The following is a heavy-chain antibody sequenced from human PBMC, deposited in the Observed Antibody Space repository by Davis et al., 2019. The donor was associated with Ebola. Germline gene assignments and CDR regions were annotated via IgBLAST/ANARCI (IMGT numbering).Heavy chain of an antibody. Sequence: SETMSLTCTVSGGSISSSSYYCGWIREPPGKGLEWIGRIYYSGRTYYNPSIKSRVTISVDTSKNQFSLKLSSVTAADTAVYYCARHLALFLVLYAFDIWGQGTMVTVSS. J-gene: IGHJ3*02. V-gene: IGHV4-39*01. CDR1: GGSISSSSYY. CDR3: ARHLALFLVLYAFDI. CDR2: IYYSGRT. D-gene: IGHD3-16*02.